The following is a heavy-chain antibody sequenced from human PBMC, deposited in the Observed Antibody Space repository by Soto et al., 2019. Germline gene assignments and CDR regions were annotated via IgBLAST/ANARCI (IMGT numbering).Heavy chain of an antibody. Sequence: QVHVVQSGAEVKKPGSSVKVTCKAFGGTFNSFGINWVRQAPGQGLEWMGGIIPVFGTTKYAQKFRDRVTLVADGSTSTSDMELSSLTSDDTAVYYFAIEVWGRGGYYLDSWGQGTLVTVSS. V-gene: IGHV1-69*01. CDR1: GGTFNSFG. CDR3: AIEVWGRGGYYLDS. CDR2: IIPVFGTT. D-gene: IGHD7-27*01. J-gene: IGHJ4*02.